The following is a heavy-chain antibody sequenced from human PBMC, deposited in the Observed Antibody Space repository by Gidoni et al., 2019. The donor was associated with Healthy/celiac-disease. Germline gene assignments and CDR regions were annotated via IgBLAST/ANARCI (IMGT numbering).Heavy chain of an antibody. CDR2: IRSKAYGGTT. V-gene: IGHV3-49*05. CDR3: TRDNIPRDY. Sequence: EVQPVASGGGLVKPGRSLRLSCTVSGFTFGDYAKSWFRQAPGKGLEWVGFIRSKAYGGTTEYAASVKGRFTISRDDSKSIAYLQMNSLKTEDTAVYYCTRDNIPRDYWGQGTLVTVSS. CDR1: GFTFGDYA. J-gene: IGHJ4*02.